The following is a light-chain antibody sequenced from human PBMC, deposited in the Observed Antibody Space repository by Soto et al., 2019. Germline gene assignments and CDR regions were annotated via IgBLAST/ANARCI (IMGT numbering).Light chain of an antibody. V-gene: IGLV2-18*01. J-gene: IGLJ1*01. CDR1: SSDVGSYNR. CDR2: EVS. CDR3: SLYTSSSTYV. Sequence: LTQPPSVSGSPGQSVTISCTGTSSDVGSYNRVSWYQQPPGTAPKLMIYEVSNRPSGVPDRFSGSKSGNTASLTISGLQAEDEADYYCSLYTSSSTYVFGTGTKGTVL.